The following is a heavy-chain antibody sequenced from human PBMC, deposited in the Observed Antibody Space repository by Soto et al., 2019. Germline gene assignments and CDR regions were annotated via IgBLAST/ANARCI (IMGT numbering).Heavy chain of an antibody. D-gene: IGHD3-10*01. CDR2: INHSGST. V-gene: IGHV4-34*01. Sequence: SETLSLTCAVYGGSFSGYYWSWIRQPPGKGLEWIGEINHSGSTNYNPSLKSRVTISVDTSKNQFSLKLSSVTAADTAVYYCAGSITDGSGSYYQNNWFDPWGQGTLVTVSS. CDR3: AGSITDGSGSYYQNNWFDP. CDR1: GGSFSGYY. J-gene: IGHJ5*02.